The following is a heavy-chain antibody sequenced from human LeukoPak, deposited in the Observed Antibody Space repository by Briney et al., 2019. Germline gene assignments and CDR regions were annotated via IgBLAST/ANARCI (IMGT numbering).Heavy chain of an antibody. J-gene: IGHJ6*02. V-gene: IGHV4-59*01. CDR2: IFYSGGT. CDR3: ARGGYGDYKLHYYHYGMDV. CDR1: GDSINNYY. D-gene: IGHD4-17*01. Sequence: SETLSLTCTVSGDSINNYYWSWIRQPPGKGLEWIGHIFYSGGTKYNPSLKSRVAISIAMSKNQFSLNLNSVTAADTAVYYCARGGYGDYKLHYYHYGMDVWGQGTTVTVSS.